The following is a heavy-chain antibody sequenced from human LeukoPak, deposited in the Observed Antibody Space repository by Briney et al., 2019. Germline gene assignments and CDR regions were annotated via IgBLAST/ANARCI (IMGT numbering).Heavy chain of an antibody. CDR1: GYSFTSYW. D-gene: IGHD5-12*01. V-gene: IGHV5-51*01. CDR3: ARQWNAFDI. Sequence: PGESLKISCKGSGYSFTSYWIGWVLQMPGKGLGWVGIIYTGDSDTRYSPSFQGQVTISADKSISTAYLQWSSLKASDTAMYYCARQWNAFDIWGQGTMVTVSS. CDR2: IYTGDSDT. J-gene: IGHJ3*02.